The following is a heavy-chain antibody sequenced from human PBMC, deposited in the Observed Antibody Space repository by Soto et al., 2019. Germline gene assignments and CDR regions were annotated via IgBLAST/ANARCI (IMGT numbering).Heavy chain of an antibody. D-gene: IGHD3-22*01. Sequence: QVQLVQSGAEVKNPGSSVKVSCKASGGTFSSYAISWVRQAPGQGLEWMGGIIPISGTTNYAQKFRDRVTITADESTSTAYMELSSLRSDDTAVYYCAREGTTLIATTASDYWGQGTLVTVSS. V-gene: IGHV1-69*01. J-gene: IGHJ4*02. CDR3: AREGTTLIATTASDY. CDR1: GGTFSSYA. CDR2: IIPISGTT.